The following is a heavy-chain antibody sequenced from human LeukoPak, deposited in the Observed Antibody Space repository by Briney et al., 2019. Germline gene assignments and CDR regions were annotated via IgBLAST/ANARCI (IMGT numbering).Heavy chain of an antibody. D-gene: IGHD5-24*01. V-gene: IGHV3-23*01. CDR1: GFTFSSYA. Sequence: GGSLRLSCAASGFTFSSYAMSWVRQAPGKGLEWVSAISGSGGSTYYADSVKGRLTISRDNSKNTLYLQMNSLRAEDTAVYYCATLEMATIRAFDIWGQGTMVTVSS. CDR2: ISGSGGST. CDR3: ATLEMATIRAFDI. J-gene: IGHJ3*02.